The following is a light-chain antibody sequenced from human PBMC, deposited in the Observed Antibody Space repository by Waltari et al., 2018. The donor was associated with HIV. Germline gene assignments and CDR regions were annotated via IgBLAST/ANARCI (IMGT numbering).Light chain of an antibody. V-gene: IGLV1-44*01. J-gene: IGLJ2*01. CDR3: ASRDDSLNGPV. CDR2: SNH. Sequence: QTVLTHPPSASGTPAKRLLICCSGSSANLGVNNANGYQHPPGTAPKLLIYSNHQRPSGVPDRFSGSNSGTSASLAISGLQSEDEADYYCASRDDSLNGPVFGRGTKLTVL. CDR1: SANLGVNN.